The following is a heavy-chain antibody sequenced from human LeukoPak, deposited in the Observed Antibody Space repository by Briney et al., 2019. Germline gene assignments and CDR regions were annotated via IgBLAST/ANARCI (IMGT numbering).Heavy chain of an antibody. Sequence: ASVKVSCKASGYTFTSYGISWVRQAPGQGLEWMGWISAYNGNTNYAQKLQGRVTMTTDTSTSTAYMELRSLRSDDTAVYYCARDRNYGSGSYNDAFDIWGQGTMVTVSS. CDR1: GYTFTSYG. CDR3: ARDRNYGSGSYNDAFDI. D-gene: IGHD3-10*01. CDR2: ISAYNGNT. J-gene: IGHJ3*02. V-gene: IGHV1-18*01.